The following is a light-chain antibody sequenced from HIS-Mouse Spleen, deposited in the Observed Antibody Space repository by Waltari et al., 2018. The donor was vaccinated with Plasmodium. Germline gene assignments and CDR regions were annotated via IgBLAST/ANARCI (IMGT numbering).Light chain of an antibody. V-gene: IGKV1-5*03. J-gene: IGKJ1*01. Sequence: DIQMTQSPSTLSASVGDRVTITCRASQSISSGLAWYQQKPGKAPKLLIYKASSLESGVPSRFSGSGSGTEFILTISSLQPDDFATYYCQQYNSYWTFGQGTKVEIK. CDR2: KAS. CDR3: QQYNSYWT. CDR1: QSISSG.